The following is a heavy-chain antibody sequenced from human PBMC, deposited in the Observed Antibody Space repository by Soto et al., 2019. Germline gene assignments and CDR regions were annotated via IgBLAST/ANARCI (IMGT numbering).Heavy chain of an antibody. CDR2: ISYDGSNK. Sequence: QVQLVESGGGVVQPGRSLRLSCAASGFTFSSYGMHWVRQAPGKGLEWVAVISYDGSNKYYGDSVKGRFTISRDNSKNTLYLQMNSLRAEDTAVYYCAKVRLSTSRYYYGMDVWGQGTTVTVSS. CDR1: GFTFSSYG. D-gene: IGHD2-2*01. V-gene: IGHV3-30*18. J-gene: IGHJ6*02. CDR3: AKVRLSTSRYYYGMDV.